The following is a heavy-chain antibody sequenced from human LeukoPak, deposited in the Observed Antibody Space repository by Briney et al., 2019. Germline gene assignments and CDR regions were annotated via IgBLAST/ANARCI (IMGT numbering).Heavy chain of an antibody. V-gene: IGHV1-69*13. CDR1: GGTFSSYA. CDR3: AKMGSGYRAYFDY. CDR2: IIPIFGTA. D-gene: IGHD3-22*01. Sequence: SVKVSCKASGGTFSSYAISWVRQAPGQGLEWMGGIIPIFGTANYAQKFQGRVTITADESTSTAYMELSSLRSEDTAVYYCAKMGSGYRAYFDYWGQGTLVTVSS. J-gene: IGHJ4*02.